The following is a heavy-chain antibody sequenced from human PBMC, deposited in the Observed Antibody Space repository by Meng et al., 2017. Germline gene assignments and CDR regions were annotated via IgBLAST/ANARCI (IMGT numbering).Heavy chain of an antibody. CDR2: INPNSGGT. CDR1: GHTFTGYY. J-gene: IGHJ4*02. D-gene: IGHD2-15*01. Sequence: ASVKVSCKASGHTFTGYYMHWVRQAPGQGLEWMGRINPNSGGTNYAQKFQGRVTMTRDTSISTAYMELSRLRSDDTAVYYCATNTYCSGGSCSFDYWGQGTLVTVSS. V-gene: IGHV1-2*06. CDR3: ATNTYCSGGSCSFDY.